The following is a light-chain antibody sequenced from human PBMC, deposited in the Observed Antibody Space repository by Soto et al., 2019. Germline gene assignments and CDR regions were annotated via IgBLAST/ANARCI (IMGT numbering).Light chain of an antibody. V-gene: IGKV2-30*01. CDR3: MENTPWSRLT. J-gene: IGKJ4*01. CDR1: QSLISSDGSTY. Sequence: DVVMTQSPLSLPVTLGQPASIFCKSSQSLISSDGSTYLNWFQQMPGQSPRRLIYKVSNRDSGVKERFSGSGSGTNFTLIISRVEAEDVGVYYCMENTPWSRLTFGGGTKVEIK. CDR2: KVS.